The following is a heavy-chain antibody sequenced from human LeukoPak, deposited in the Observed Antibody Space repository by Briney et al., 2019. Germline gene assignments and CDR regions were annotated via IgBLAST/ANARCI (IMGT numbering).Heavy chain of an antibody. J-gene: IGHJ4*02. D-gene: IGHD2-2*01. V-gene: IGHV3-15*01. CDR1: GFTFSNAW. CDR2: IKSKTDGGTT. Sequence: GGSLRLSCAASGFTFSNAWMSWVRQAPGKGLEWVGRIKSKTDGGTTDYAAPVKGRFTISRDDSKNTLYLQMNSLKTEDTAVYYCAGYCSSVSCRNIDYWGQGTLVTVSS. CDR3: AGYCSSVSCRNIDY.